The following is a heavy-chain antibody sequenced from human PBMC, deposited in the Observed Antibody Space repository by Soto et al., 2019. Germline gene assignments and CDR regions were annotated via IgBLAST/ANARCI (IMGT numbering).Heavy chain of an antibody. J-gene: IGHJ5*02. Sequence: QVQLQESGPGLVKPSETLSLTCTVSGGSISSYYWSWIRQPPGKGLEWIGYIYYSGSTNYNPSLKSRVTISVDTSKNQFSLKLSSVTDADTAVYYCARDRSNEENWFDPWGQGTLVTVSS. CDR2: IYYSGST. CDR1: GGSISSYY. CDR3: ARDRSNEENWFDP. V-gene: IGHV4-59*01.